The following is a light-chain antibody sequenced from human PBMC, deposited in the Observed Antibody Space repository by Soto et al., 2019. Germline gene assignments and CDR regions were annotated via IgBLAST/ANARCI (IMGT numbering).Light chain of an antibody. J-gene: IGLJ1*01. V-gene: IGLV2-8*01. CDR1: SSDVGGYDH. CDR3: SSDAGKYNYV. Sequence: QSALTQPPSASGSPGQSVTIPCTGTSSDVGGYDHVSWYQQHPGKAPKLIIYEVTKRPAGVPDRFSGSKSGNTASLTVSGLQAEDEADYYCSSDAGKYNYVFGTGTKVTVL. CDR2: EVT.